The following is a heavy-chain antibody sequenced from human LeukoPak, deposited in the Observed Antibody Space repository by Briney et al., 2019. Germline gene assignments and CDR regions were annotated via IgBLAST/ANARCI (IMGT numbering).Heavy chain of an antibody. J-gene: IGHJ4*02. D-gene: IGHD2-2*01. CDR3: ARVSDIVVVPAAIYFDY. V-gene: IGHV1-2*02. CDR1: GYTFTAFY. Sequence: ASVKVSCTASGYTFTAFYMHWVRQAPGQGPEWMGWIIPNSGGTKYAQKFQGRVTITRDTSITTAYMELGSLRSDDTAVYYCARVSDIVVVPAAIYFDYWGQGALVTVSS. CDR2: IIPNSGGT.